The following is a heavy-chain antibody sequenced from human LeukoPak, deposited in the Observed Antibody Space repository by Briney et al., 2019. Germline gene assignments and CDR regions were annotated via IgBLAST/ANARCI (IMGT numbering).Heavy chain of an antibody. J-gene: IGHJ4*02. CDR3: ARVGAVAAADC. CDR1: GFIVSSKY. V-gene: IGHV3-66*01. CDR2: IFSGDST. D-gene: IGHD6-19*01. Sequence: GRSLRLSCAASGFIVSSKYMSWVRQAPGKGLECVSIIFSGDSTYYADSVKGRFTISRDNSKNTVYLQMNSLRAEDTAVYYCARVGAVAAADCWGQGTLVTVSS.